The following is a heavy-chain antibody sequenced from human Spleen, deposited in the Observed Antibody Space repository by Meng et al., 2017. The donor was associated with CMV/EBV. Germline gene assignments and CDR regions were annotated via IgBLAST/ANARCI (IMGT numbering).Heavy chain of an antibody. CDR3: TPSPDDYIWGSRYFFDY. Sequence: FSNAWMSWVRQVPGKGLEYIGRIKSKSDGATTDYAAPVKGRFTISRDDSKNTLYLQMSSLKTEDTAVYHCTPSPDDYIWGSRYFFDYWGQGTLVTVSS. CDR2: IKSKSDGATT. J-gene: IGHJ4*02. CDR1: FSNAW. V-gene: IGHV3-15*01. D-gene: IGHD3-16*01.